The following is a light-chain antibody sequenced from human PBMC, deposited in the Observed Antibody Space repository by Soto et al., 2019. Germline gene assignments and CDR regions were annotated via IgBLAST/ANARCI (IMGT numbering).Light chain of an antibody. CDR3: QQHNNWPTWT. Sequence: ETVVTQSPATLSVSPGERATLSCRASQSVSSHLAWYQQKPCQAPRLLIYGASTRAAGVPARFTGSGYGRQFTLTISSLQSEDFAIYHCQQHNNWPTWTFGQGTKVDIK. V-gene: IGKV3-15*01. J-gene: IGKJ1*01. CDR1: QSVSSH. CDR2: GAS.